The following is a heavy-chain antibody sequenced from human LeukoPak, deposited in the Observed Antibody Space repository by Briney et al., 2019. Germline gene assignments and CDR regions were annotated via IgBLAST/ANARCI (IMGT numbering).Heavy chain of an antibody. CDR2: IIPIFGTA. CDR1: GYTFTSYA. Sequence: SVKVSCKASGYTFTSYAMNWVRQAPGQGLEWMGGIIPIFGTANYAQKFQGRVTITTDESTSTAYMELSSLRSEDTAVYYCARGDRCSSTSCYPEGLDAFDIWGQGTMVTVSS. CDR3: ARGDRCSSTSCYPEGLDAFDI. J-gene: IGHJ3*02. D-gene: IGHD2-2*01. V-gene: IGHV1-69*05.